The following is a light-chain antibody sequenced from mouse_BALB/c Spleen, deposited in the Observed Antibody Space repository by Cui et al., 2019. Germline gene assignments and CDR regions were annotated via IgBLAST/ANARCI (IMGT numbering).Light chain of an antibody. J-gene: IGKJ2*01. CDR2: AAT. V-gene: IGKV12-46*01. CDR1: ENIYSN. CDR3: QHFWSTPYT. Sequence: DIQMTQSPASLSVSVGETVTITCRASENIYSNLAWYQQKQGKSPQLLVYAATNLADGVPSRFSGSGSGTQYSLKINSLQSEDFGSYYCQHFWSTPYTFGGGTKLEIK.